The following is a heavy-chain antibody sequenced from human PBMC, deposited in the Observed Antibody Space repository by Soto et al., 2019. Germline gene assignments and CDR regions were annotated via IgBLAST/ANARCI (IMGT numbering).Heavy chain of an antibody. J-gene: IGHJ5*02. CDR2: IYYSGST. CDR3: ARGLVRFVDP. CDR1: GGSVSSGSYY. Sequence: SETLSLTCTVSGGSVSSGSYYWSWIRQPPGKGLEWIGYIYYSGSTNYNPSLKSRVTISVDTSKNQFSLKLSSVTAADTAVYYCARGLVRFVDPWGQGTLVTVSS. D-gene: IGHD6-19*01. V-gene: IGHV4-61*01.